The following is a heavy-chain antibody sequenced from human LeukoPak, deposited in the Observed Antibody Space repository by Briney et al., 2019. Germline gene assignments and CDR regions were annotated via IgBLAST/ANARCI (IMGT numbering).Heavy chain of an antibody. CDR2: ISYDGSNK. D-gene: IGHD3-10*01. J-gene: IGHJ3*02. CDR1: GFTLSSYG. CDR3: ARDKGWFGERGDAFDI. Sequence: GGSLRLSCAAYGFTLSSYGMHWVRQAPGRGLEWVAVISYDGSNKYYADSVKGRFTISRDNSKNTLYLQMNSLRAGGTAVYYCARDKGWFGERGDAFDIWGQGTMVTVSS. V-gene: IGHV3-30*03.